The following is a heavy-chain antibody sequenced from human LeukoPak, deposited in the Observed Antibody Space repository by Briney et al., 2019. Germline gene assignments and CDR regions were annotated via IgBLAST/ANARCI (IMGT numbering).Heavy chain of an antibody. D-gene: IGHD3-10*01. V-gene: IGHV3-21*01. CDR1: GFTFSSYS. CDR3: ARDYYCGSGSYFDY. CDR2: ISSSRSYI. J-gene: IGHJ4*02. Sequence: GGSLRLSCAASGFTFSSYSRNWIRQAPGKGLEWVSSISSSRSYIYYADSVKGRFTISRDNAKNSLYLQMNSVRAEDTAVYYCARDYYCGSGSYFDYWGQGTLVTVSS.